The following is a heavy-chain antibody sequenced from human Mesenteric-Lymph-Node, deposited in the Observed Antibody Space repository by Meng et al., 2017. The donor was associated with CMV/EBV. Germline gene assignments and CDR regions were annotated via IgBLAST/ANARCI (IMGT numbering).Heavy chain of an antibody. CDR1: GYTFTSYG. V-gene: IGHV1-69*10. D-gene: IGHD2-2*01. CDR3: ARAGNIVVVPAARWGYYYGMDV. J-gene: IGHJ6*02. Sequence: SVKVSCKASGYTFTSYGISWVRQAPGQGLEWMGGIIPILGIANYAQKFQGRVTITADKSTSTAYMELSSLRSEDTAVYYCARAGNIVVVPAARWGYYYGMDVWGQGTTVTVSS. CDR2: IIPILGIA.